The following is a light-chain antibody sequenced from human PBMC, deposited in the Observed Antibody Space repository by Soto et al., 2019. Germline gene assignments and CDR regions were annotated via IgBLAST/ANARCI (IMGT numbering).Light chain of an antibody. CDR2: DVS. CDR3: CSYAGNDTWL. Sequence: QSALTQPRSVSGSPGQSVTISCTGTSNDVGGYNYVSWFQHHPGKAPKLMIYDVSQRPSGVPDRFSGSKSGYTASLTLSGLQAEDEADYFCCSYAGNDTWLFGGGTKLTVL. J-gene: IGLJ2*01. V-gene: IGLV2-11*01. CDR1: SNDVGGYNY.